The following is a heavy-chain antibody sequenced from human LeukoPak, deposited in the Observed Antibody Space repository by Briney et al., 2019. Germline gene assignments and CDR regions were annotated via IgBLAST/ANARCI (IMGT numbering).Heavy chain of an antibody. CDR2: IKQDGSGK. V-gene: IGHV3-7*03. CDR3: ARSGYYARRSWFDP. Sequence: GGSLRLSCAASGFTFSSYWMSWVRQAPGKGLEWVANIKQDGSGKYYVDSVKGRFTISRDNAKNSLYLQMNSLRAEDTAVYYCARSGYYARRSWFDPWGQGTLVTVSS. D-gene: IGHD3-22*01. CDR1: GFTFSSYW. J-gene: IGHJ5*02.